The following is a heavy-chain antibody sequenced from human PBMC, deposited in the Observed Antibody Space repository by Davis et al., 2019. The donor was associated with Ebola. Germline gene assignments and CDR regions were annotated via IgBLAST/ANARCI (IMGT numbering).Heavy chain of an antibody. CDR3: ARGHSSGWYSPPVDYFDY. V-gene: IGHV4-31*03. Sequence: MPSETLSLTCTVSGGSISSGGYYWSWIRQHPGKGLEWIGYIYYSGSTYYNPSLKSRVTISVDTSKNQFSLKLSSVTAADTAVYYCARGHSSGWYSPPVDYFDYWGQGTLVTVSS. CDR2: IYYSGST. J-gene: IGHJ4*02. CDR1: GGSISSGGYY. D-gene: IGHD6-19*01.